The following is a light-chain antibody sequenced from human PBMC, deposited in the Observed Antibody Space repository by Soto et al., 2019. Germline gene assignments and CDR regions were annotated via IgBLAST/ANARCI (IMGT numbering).Light chain of an antibody. Sequence: QSVLTQPPSVSGAPGQRVTISCTGSSSNIGAGYDVHWYQRLPGTAPKLLIYGNSNRPSGVPDRFSGSKSGTSASLAITGLQAEDEADYYCQSYDSSPHVVFGGGTKLTVL. J-gene: IGLJ2*01. CDR1: SSNIGAGYD. V-gene: IGLV1-40*01. CDR3: QSYDSSPHVV. CDR2: GNS.